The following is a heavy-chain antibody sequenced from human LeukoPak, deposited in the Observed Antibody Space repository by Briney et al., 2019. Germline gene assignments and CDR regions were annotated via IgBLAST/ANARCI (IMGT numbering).Heavy chain of an antibody. Sequence: GGSLRLSCAASGFTFSRYWMSWVRQAPGKGLEGVANIKQDGSEKYYVDSVKGRFTISRDNAKNSLYLQMNSLRAEDTAVYYCARESDIVVVPAAPTRHESSYGMDVWGQGTTVTVSS. V-gene: IGHV3-7*01. CDR1: GFTFSRYW. CDR3: ARESDIVVVPAAPTRHESSYGMDV. CDR2: IKQDGSEK. J-gene: IGHJ6*02. D-gene: IGHD2-2*01.